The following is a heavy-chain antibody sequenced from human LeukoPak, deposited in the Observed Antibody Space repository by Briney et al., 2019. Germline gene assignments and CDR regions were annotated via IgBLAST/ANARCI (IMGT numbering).Heavy chain of an antibody. D-gene: IGHD1-26*01. CDR1: GGTFSGYA. CDR2: IIPIFGTA. J-gene: IGHJ4*02. V-gene: IGHV1-69*01. CDR3: ASSKSGSYLNYFDY. Sequence: SVKVSCKASGGTFSGYAISWVRQAPGQGLEWMGGIIPIFGTANYAQKFQGRVTITADESTSTAYMELSSLRSEDTAVYYCASSKSGSYLNYFDYWGQGTLVTVSS.